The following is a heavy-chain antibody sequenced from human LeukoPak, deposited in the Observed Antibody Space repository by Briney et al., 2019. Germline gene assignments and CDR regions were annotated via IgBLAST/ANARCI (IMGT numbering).Heavy chain of an antibody. J-gene: IGHJ4*02. CDR2: ISGSGGST. CDR3: AKPPPDSSSWLFDY. CDR1: GFIFSSYA. D-gene: IGHD6-13*01. V-gene: IGHV3-23*01. Sequence: PGGSLRLSCAASGFIFSSYAMSWVRQAPGKGLEWVSTISGSGGSTYYADSVKGRFTISRDNSKNTLYLQMNTLRVEDTAVYYCAKPPPDSSSWLFDYWGQGTLVTVSS.